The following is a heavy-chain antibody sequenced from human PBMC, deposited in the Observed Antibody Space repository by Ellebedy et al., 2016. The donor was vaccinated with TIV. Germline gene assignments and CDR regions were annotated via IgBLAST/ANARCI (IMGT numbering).Heavy chain of an antibody. D-gene: IGHD5-24*01. Sequence: GGSLRLSCKVSGYSYTTYWITWVRQMPGKGLEWMGGIDLRDSQTKYSPSFKGHVTISADKTISTAFLQWNSLRASDAAIYYCAKVPLRQFEGYSDYYGLDVWGQGTTVTVSS. CDR1: GYSYTTYW. CDR3: AKVPLRQFEGYSDYYGLDV. CDR2: IDLRDSQT. V-gene: IGHV5-10-1*01. J-gene: IGHJ6*02.